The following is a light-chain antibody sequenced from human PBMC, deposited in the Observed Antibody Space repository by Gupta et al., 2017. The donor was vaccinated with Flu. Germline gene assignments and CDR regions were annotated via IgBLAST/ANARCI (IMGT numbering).Light chain of an antibody. V-gene: IGKV1-39*01. J-gene: IGKJ2*01. Sequence: DIQMTQSPSSLPASVGDRVTIACRASQTISNYVTWYQQKPGKAPNLLIYGASTLQSGVPPRFSGSGYGTDLTLTISTLQPEDFATYYCQQSHSTPYTFGQGTKVEIK. CDR3: QQSHSTPYT. CDR1: QTISNY. CDR2: GAS.